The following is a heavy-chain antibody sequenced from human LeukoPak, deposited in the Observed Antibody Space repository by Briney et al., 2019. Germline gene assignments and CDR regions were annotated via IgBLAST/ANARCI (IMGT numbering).Heavy chain of an antibody. D-gene: IGHD1-26*01. CDR3: ARVYRQYDGFDV. Sequence: ASVKVSCKASGYTFTDYYIHWVRQAPGQAPECVGWINPHSGGTNYAQRFRGRVTMTRDTSLNEAYMELSGLTVDDTAVFYCARVYRQYDGFDVWGRGTLVIVSS. J-gene: IGHJ3*01. CDR1: GYTFTDYY. CDR2: INPHSGGT. V-gene: IGHV1-2*02.